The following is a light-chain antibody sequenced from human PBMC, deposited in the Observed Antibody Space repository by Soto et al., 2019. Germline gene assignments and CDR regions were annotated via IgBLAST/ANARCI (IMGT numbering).Light chain of an antibody. CDR2: AAS. V-gene: IGKV1-39*01. CDR1: QTITSY. Sequence: DIQMTQSPSSLSASVGDRVTITCRASQTITSYLNWYQHKPREAPRLLVYAASSLQSGVPSRFSASGSGTDFTLTISSLQPEDFAIYYCQQAYGAPPWTFGQGTKVELK. CDR3: QQAYGAPPWT. J-gene: IGKJ1*01.